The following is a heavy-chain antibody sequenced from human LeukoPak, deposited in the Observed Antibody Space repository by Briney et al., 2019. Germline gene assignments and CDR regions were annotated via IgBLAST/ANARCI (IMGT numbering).Heavy chain of an antibody. CDR2: INNDGSST. CDR1: GFTFSSYW. J-gene: IGHJ3*02. CDR3: ARDRLPGTHDVLDI. V-gene: IGHV3-74*01. Sequence: GGSLRLSCAASGFTFSSYWMHRVRQAPGKGLVWVSRINNDGSSTNYADSVKGRFTISRDNAKNTLYLQMNSLRAEDTAVYYCARDRLPGTHDVLDIWGQGTMVTVSS. D-gene: IGHD1-14*01.